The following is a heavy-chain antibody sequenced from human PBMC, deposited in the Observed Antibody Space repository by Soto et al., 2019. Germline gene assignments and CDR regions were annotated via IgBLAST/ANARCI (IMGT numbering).Heavy chain of an antibody. D-gene: IGHD6-19*01. CDR2: ISSSGSTI. CDR3: ASPPVAENNFDY. Sequence: GGSLRLSCAASGFTFSDYYMSWIRQAPGKGLEWVSYISSSGSTIYYADSVKGRFTISRDNAKNSLYLQMNSLRAEDTAVYYCASPPVAENNFDYWGQGTLVTVSS. V-gene: IGHV3-11*01. J-gene: IGHJ4*02. CDR1: GFTFSDYY.